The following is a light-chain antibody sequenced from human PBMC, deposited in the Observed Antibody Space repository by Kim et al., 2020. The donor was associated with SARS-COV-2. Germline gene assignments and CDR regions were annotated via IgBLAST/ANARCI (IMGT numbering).Light chain of an antibody. V-gene: IGKV1-17*01. CDR2: AAS. CDR1: QAITND. CDR3: LQYSDFPWT. J-gene: IGKJ1*01. Sequence: DIQMTQSPSSLSASVGDRVTISCRASQAITNDLGWYQQKPGESPKRLIYAASTLQSGVPSRFSGSGSGTEFTLTISSLQPEDFATYSCLQYSDFPWTFGQGTKVDIK.